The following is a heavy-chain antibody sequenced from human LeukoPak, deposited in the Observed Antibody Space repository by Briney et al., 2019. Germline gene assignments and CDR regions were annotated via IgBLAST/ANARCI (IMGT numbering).Heavy chain of an antibody. Sequence: SETLSLTCAVYGGSFSGYYWSWIRQPPGPGLEWIGEINHSGSSNSNPTLKSRVTISVDTSKNQFSLKLSSVTAADTAVYYCASSGQTGTYYYMDVWGKGTTVTVSS. J-gene: IGHJ6*03. V-gene: IGHV4-34*01. D-gene: IGHD2-15*01. CDR1: GGSFSGYY. CDR2: INHSGSS. CDR3: ASSGQTGTYYYMDV.